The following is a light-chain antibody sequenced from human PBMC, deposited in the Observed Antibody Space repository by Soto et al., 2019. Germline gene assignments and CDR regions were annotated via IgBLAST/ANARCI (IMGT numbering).Light chain of an antibody. Sequence: EIVLTQSPGALSLSPGEGATLRCLASAPISTSYVAWYRQRRGQPPKLLIYSTSTRAADISPRFSGSGSGTDFTLTISDLEAEDSATYYCQQYGASPPATFGGGTRVEI. V-gene: IGKV3-20*01. CDR2: STS. J-gene: IGKJ4*01. CDR1: APISTSY. CDR3: QQYGASPPAT.